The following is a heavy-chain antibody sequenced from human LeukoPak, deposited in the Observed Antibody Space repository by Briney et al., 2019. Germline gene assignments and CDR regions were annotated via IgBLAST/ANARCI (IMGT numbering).Heavy chain of an antibody. CDR2: INSDGGTI. V-gene: IGHV3-48*03. J-gene: IGHJ4*02. Sequence: GGSLRLSCAVSGFTFSSYEMNGVRQAPGKGLEWGSYINSDGGTIYYADPVKGRFTISRDNAKDSLSLQMNSLRAEDTAVYYCARQRRGIVVVNGGIDYWGQGTLVTVSA. CDR3: ARQRRGIVVVNGGIDY. CDR1: GFTFSSYE. D-gene: IGHD2-21*01.